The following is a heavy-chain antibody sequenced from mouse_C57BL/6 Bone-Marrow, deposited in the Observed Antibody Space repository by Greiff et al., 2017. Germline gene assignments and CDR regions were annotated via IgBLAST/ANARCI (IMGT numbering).Heavy chain of an antibody. V-gene: IGHV1-81*01. CDR1: GYTFTSYG. CDR2: IYPRSGNT. Sequence: QVQLQQSGAELARPGASVKLSCKASGYTFTSYGISWVKQRTGQGLEWIGEIYPRSGNTYYNEKFKGKATLTADKSSSTAYMELRRLTSEDSAVYFCARPPHYGNYPWFAYWGQGTLVTVSA. D-gene: IGHD2-1*01. CDR3: ARPPHYGNYPWFAY. J-gene: IGHJ3*01.